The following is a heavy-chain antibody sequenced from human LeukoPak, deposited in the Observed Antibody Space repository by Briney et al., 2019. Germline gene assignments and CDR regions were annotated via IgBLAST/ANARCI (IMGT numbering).Heavy chain of an antibody. CDR1: GYTFNDYY. J-gene: IGHJ4*02. V-gene: IGHV1-2*02. CDR2: INPNSGNT. D-gene: IGHD5-12*01. CDR3: ARAPRYSGYEPFDY. Sequence: ASVKVSCKASGYTFNDYYMHWLRQAPGQGLEWMGWINPNSGNTYYAQKFQGRVTMTRDTSISTAYMELSRLRSDDTAVYYCARAPRYSGYEPFDYWGQGTLVTVSS.